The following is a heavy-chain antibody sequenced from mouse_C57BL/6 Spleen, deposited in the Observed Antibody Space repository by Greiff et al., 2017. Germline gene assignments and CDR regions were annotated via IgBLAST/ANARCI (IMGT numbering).Heavy chain of an antibody. Sequence: QVQLQQPGAELVKPGASVKLSCKASGYTFTSYWMQWVKQRPGQGLEWIGEIDPSDSYTNYNQKFKGKATLTVDTSSSTAYMQLSSLTSEDSAVFYSARGGTGFAYWGQGTLVTVSA. J-gene: IGHJ3*01. V-gene: IGHV1-50*01. CDR2: IDPSDSYT. D-gene: IGHD3-3*01. CDR1: GYTFTSYW. CDR3: ARGGTGFAY.